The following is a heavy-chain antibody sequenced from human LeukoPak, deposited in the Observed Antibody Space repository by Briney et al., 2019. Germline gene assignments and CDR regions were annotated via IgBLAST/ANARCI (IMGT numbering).Heavy chain of an antibody. J-gene: IGHJ4*02. D-gene: IGHD5-18*01. V-gene: IGHV3-43*02. Sequence: PGGSLRLSCAASGFTFDDYSMHWVRQDPGKGLEWVSLISGDGGTTYYADSVKGRFTISRDNSKNSLYLQMNSLRTEDTALYYCAKPPRSGYSYGYFDYWGQGALVTVCS. CDR3: AKPPRSGYSYGYFDY. CDR1: GFTFDDYS. CDR2: ISGDGGTT.